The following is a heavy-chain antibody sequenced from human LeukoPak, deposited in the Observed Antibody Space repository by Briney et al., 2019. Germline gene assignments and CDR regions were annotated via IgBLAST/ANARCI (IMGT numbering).Heavy chain of an antibody. V-gene: IGHV3-7*01. CDR1: EFTFSAFW. J-gene: IGHJ4*02. CDR3: ARLWGDATIFDL. D-gene: IGHD5-12*01. Sequence: GGSLRLSCAASEFTFSAFWMSWVRQAPGEGLEWVANINQDGSVKKYVDSARGRFTVSRDNAENSLYLQTDSLRAEDTAIYYCARLWGDATIFDLWGQGTLVTVSS. CDR2: INQDGSVK.